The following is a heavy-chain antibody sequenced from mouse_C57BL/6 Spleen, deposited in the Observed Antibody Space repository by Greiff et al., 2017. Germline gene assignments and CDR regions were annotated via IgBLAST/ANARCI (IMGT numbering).Heavy chain of an antibody. Sequence: QVQLQQPGAELVRPGSSVKLSCKASGYTFTSYWMHWVKQRPIQGLEWIGNIDPSDSETPYNQKFKDKATLTVDKSSSTAYMPLSSLTSEDSAVXSCASSGYYGSSPYAIDYWGQGTSVTVSS. V-gene: IGHV1-52*01. D-gene: IGHD1-1*01. CDR2: IDPSDSET. CDR1: GYTFTSYW. CDR3: ASSGYYGSSPYAIDY. J-gene: IGHJ4*01.